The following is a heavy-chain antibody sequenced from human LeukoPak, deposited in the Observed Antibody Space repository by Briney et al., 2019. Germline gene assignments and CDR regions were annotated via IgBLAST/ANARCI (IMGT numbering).Heavy chain of an antibody. CDR2: IRYDGSNK. D-gene: IGHD3-16*02. V-gene: IGHV3-30*02. CDR1: GFTFSSYG. CDR3: AGAKDYFWGSYRFPVDP. Sequence: GGSLRLSCAASGFTFSSYGMHWVRQAPGKGLEWVAFIRYDGSNKYYADSVKGRFTISRDNSKNTLYLQMSRLRAEDTAVYYCAGAKDYFWGSYRFPVDPRGQGILVTVSS. J-gene: IGHJ5*02.